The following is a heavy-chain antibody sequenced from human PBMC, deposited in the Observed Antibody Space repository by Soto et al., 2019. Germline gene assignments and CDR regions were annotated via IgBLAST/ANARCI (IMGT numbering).Heavy chain of an antibody. CDR3: ARDGLPGNPGDWFDP. CDR2: IYYSGST. J-gene: IGHJ5*02. CDR1: GGSISSYY. V-gene: IGHV4-59*01. D-gene: IGHD3-10*01. Sequence: SETLSLTCTVSGGSISSYYWSWIRQPPGKGLEWIGYIYYSGSTNYNPSLKSRVTISVDTSKNQFSLKLSSVTAADTAVYYCARDGLPGNPGDWFDPWGQGTLVTVSS.